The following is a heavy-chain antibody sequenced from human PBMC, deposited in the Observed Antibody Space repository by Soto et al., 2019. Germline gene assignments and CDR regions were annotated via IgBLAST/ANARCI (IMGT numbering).Heavy chain of an antibody. V-gene: IGHV3-7*03. J-gene: IGHJ6*02. Sequence: GGSLRLSCAASGFTFSNFWMSWVRQAPGKGLEWVANIREDGSEKYYVDSVKGRFTISRDNAKNSLYLQMSSLRADDSAVYYCARGRSIMIRLCAMDVRGQGTTVTVSS. CDR2: IREDGSEK. CDR1: GFTFSNFW. CDR3: ARGRSIMIRLCAMDV. D-gene: IGHD3-16*01.